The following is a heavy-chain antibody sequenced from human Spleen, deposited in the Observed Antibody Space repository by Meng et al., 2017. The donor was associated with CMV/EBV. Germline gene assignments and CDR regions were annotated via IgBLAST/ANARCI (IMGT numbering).Heavy chain of an antibody. V-gene: IGHV4-34*01. D-gene: IGHD3-10*01. J-gene: IGHJ5*02. Sequence: SETLSLTCAVSGGSFSGYYWSWIRQPPGGGLEWIGEINHSGSTNYNPSLKSRVTISVDASKNQFSLKLSSVTAADTAVYYCARDTYYYGSGSYWFDPWGQGTLVTVSS. CDR2: INHSGST. CDR3: ARDTYYYGSGSYWFDP. CDR1: GGSFSGYY.